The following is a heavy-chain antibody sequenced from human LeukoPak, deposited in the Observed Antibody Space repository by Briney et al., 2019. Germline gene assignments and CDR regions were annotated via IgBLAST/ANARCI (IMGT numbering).Heavy chain of an antibody. CDR1: GGSISSSSYY. D-gene: IGHD3-9*01. CDR3: ARRGSYYDILTGYYKGYYFDY. CDR2: IYHSGST. V-gene: IGHV4-39*07. Sequence: SETLSLTCTVSGGSISSSSYYWGWIRQPPGKGLEWIGSIYHSGSTYYNPSLKSRVTISVDTSKNQFSLKLSSVTAADTAVYYCARRGSYYDILTGYYKGYYFDYWGQGTLVTVSS. J-gene: IGHJ4*02.